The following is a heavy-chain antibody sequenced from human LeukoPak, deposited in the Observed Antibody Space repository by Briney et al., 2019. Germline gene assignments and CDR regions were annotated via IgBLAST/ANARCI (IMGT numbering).Heavy chain of an antibody. CDR2: IWYDGSNK. J-gene: IGHJ4*02. D-gene: IGHD1-26*01. CDR1: GFTFSSYG. V-gene: IGHV3-33*01. CDR3: ARDRVGAARYYFDY. Sequence: SGGSLRLSCAASGFTFSSYGMHWVRQAPGKGLEWVAVIWYDGSNKYYADSVKGRFTISRDNSKNTLYLQMNSLRAEDTAVYYCARDRVGAARYYFDYWGQGTLVTVSS.